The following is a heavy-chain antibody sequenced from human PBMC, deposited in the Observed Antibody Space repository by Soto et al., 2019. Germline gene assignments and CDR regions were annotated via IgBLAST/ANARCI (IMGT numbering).Heavy chain of an antibody. CDR1: GGFVSSGSYY. CDR3: ARVERGTATTVGGACDS. D-gene: IGHD1-1*01. J-gene: IGHJ3*02. Sequence: QVQLQQCGAGLLKPSETLSLTCAVYGGFVSSGSYYWSWIRQPPGKGLEWIGEMSHSGGTHFNPYLQSRVTISVDTTKHQFSPKMSSVTAAATALYYCARVERGTATTVGGACDSWGPGTMVTVSS. CDR2: MSHSGGT. V-gene: IGHV4-34*01.